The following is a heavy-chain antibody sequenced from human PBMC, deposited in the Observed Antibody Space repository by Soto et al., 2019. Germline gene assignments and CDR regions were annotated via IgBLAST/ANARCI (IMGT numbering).Heavy chain of an antibody. J-gene: IGHJ4*02. V-gene: IGHV3-64*01. Sequence: EVQLVESGGGLVQPGGSLRLSCAASGFTFSSYAMHWVRQAPGKGLECVSAINSNGGSTYYANSVKGRFTISRDNSKNTLYLQMGSLIAEDMAVYYCARLGTTYYFDYWCQGTLVTVSS. CDR1: GFTFSSYA. D-gene: IGHD4-17*01. CDR2: INSNGGST. CDR3: ARLGTTYYFDY.